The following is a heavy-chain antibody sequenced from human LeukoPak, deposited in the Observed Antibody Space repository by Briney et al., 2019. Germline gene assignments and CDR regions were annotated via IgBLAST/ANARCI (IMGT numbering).Heavy chain of an antibody. CDR3: ASVIAAAGTWWFDP. D-gene: IGHD6-13*01. CDR2: IYYSGST. CDR1: GGSISSYY. Sequence: PSETLSLTCTVSGGSISSYYWSWILQPPGKGLEWIGYIYYSGSTNYNPSLKSRVTISVDTSKNQFSLKLSSVTAADTAVYYCASVIAAAGTWWFDPWGQGTLVTVSS. V-gene: IGHV4-59*01. J-gene: IGHJ5*02.